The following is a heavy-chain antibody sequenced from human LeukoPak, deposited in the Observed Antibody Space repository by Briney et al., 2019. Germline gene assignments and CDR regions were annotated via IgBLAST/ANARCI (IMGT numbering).Heavy chain of an antibody. CDR1: GFTFSSYA. CDR3: ARDEADWSRAFDI. V-gene: IGHV3-23*01. D-gene: IGHD3-9*01. J-gene: IGHJ3*02. CDR2: ISGSGGST. Sequence: GGSLRLSCAASGFTFSSYAMSWVRQAPGKGLEWVSAISGSGGSTYYADSVKGRFTISGDKSKNTLYLQMNNLRAEDTDVYYCARDEADWSRAFDIWGQGTMVTVSS.